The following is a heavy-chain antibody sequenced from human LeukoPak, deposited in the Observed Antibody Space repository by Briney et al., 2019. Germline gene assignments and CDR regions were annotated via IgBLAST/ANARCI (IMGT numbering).Heavy chain of an antibody. J-gene: IGHJ4*02. D-gene: IGHD1-26*01. Sequence: ASVKLSCNASGYTFSSYGIGWVRQAPGQGLEWIGCMSGYNGNTNYAQKLQGSDTVTTDTSTSTAYMDLRSLRSDDTAVYYCTRDRSASGSQTYWGRGTLVTVSS. CDR3: TRDRSASGSQTY. CDR1: GYTFSSYG. V-gene: IGHV1-18*01. CDR2: MSGYNGNT.